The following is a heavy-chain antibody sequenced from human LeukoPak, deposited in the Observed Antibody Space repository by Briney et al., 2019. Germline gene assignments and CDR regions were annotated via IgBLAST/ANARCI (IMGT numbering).Heavy chain of an antibody. CDR2: MNPNSCNR. V-gene: IGHV1-8*01. D-gene: IGHD3-22*01. Sequence: ASVSVSCTASGHTFTSNDINGVPHASGQGRECRVCMNPNSCNRSYAQELQGKLTMTMNTSISTGYMELSSLRSEDTDVYYCARGPSCSTMSGPYWLEPWGRGTVVTVSS. CDR3: ARGPSCSTMSGPYWLEP. J-gene: IGHJ5*02. CDR1: GHTFTSND.